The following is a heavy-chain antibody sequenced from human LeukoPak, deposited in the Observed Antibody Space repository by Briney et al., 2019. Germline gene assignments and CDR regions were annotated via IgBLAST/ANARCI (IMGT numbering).Heavy chain of an antibody. CDR3: ARGGEQEGWFDP. CDR1: GYTFTSYG. J-gene: IGHJ5*02. D-gene: IGHD1/OR15-1a*01. CDR2: ISGYNGNT. V-gene: IGHV1-18*01. Sequence: ASVKVSCKASGYTFTSYGVSWVRQAPGQGLEWMGWISGYNGNTNYAQKLQDRATMTTDTSTTTAYMELRSLRSDDTAVYYCARGGEQEGWFDPWGQGTLVTVSS.